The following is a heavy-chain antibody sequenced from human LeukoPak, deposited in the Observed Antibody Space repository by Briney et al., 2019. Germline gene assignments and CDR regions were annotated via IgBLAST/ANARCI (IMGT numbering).Heavy chain of an antibody. CDR3: XRVXSAAGFDFDY. CDR1: GFTFSSYS. CDR2: ISSSSSYI. D-gene: IGHD2-15*01. V-gene: IGHV3-21*01. J-gene: IGHJ4*02. Sequence: PGGSLRLSCAASGFTFSSYSMNWVRQAPGKGLEWVSSISSSSSYIYYADSVKGRFTISRDNAKNSLYLQMNSLRAEDTAVYYCXRVXSAAGFDFDYWGQGTLVTVSS.